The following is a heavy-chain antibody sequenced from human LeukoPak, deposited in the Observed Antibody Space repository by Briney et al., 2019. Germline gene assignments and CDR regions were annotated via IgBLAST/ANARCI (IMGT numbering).Heavy chain of an antibody. CDR1: GGTFSSYA. J-gene: IGHJ6*03. CDR2: IIPIFGTA. CDR3: ARCDNPYYDILTGSPYYYYMDV. Sequence: ASVKVSCKASGGTFSSYAISWVRQAPGQGPEWMGGIIPIFGTANYAQKFQGRVTITTDESTSTAYMELSSLRSEDTAVYYCARCDNPYYDILTGSPYYYYMDVWGKGTTVTVSS. V-gene: IGHV1-69*05. D-gene: IGHD3-9*01.